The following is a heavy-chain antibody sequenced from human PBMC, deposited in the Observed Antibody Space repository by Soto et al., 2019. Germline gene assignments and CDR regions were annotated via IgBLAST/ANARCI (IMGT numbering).Heavy chain of an antibody. Sequence: QVQLVQSGAEVKKPGASVKVSCKASGYTFTIHDIHWVRQAPGQGLEWMAGLNPHSGKTAYAQKLQGRHTMTRNASPSTACMELSSPRSEDTPRYYCARMSSIAARRTFDSWGQGTLVTVSS. V-gene: IGHV1-8*01. CDR1: GYTFTIHD. CDR2: LNPHSGKT. D-gene: IGHD6-6*01. CDR3: ARMSSIAARRTFDS. J-gene: IGHJ4*02.